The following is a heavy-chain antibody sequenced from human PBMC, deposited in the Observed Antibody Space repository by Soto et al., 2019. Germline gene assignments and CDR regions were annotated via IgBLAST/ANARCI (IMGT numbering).Heavy chain of an antibody. CDR3: ARDRPYCSGGSCYPRFFDY. V-gene: IGHV1-69*12. J-gene: IGHJ4*02. Sequence: QVQLVQSGAEVKKPGSSVKVSCKASGGTFSSYAISWVRQAPGQGLEWMGGIIPIFGTANYAQKFQGRVTITADESTSTAYMELSSLRSEDTAVYYCARDRPYCSGGSCYPRFFDYWGQGTLVTVSS. CDR1: GGTFSSYA. CDR2: IIPIFGTA. D-gene: IGHD2-15*01.